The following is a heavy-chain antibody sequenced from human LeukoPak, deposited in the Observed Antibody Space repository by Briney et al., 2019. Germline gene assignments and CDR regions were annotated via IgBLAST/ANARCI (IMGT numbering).Heavy chain of an antibody. CDR2: IFPILGIA. V-gene: IGHV1-69*04. CDR3: ATSPVVVAATPGANYYYYGMDV. Sequence: ASVKVSCKASVGTFSSYAISWVRQAPGQGVEWVGRIFPILGIANYAQKFQGRVTITADKSTSTAYMELSSLRSEDTAVYYCATSPVVVAATPGANYYYYGMDVWGQGTTVTVSS. CDR1: VGTFSSYA. J-gene: IGHJ6*02. D-gene: IGHD2-15*01.